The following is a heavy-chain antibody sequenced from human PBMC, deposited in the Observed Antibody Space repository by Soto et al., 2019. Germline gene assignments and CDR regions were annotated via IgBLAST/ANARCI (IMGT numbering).Heavy chain of an antibody. CDR1: GYTFTRYD. V-gene: IGHV1-8*01. Sequence: ASVKVSCKASGYTFTRYDINWVRQATGQGLEWMGWMNPNSGNTGYAQKFQGRVTMTRNTSISTAYMELSSLRSEDTAVYYCSSRGYDSYYYYYMDVWGKGTTVTSP. J-gene: IGHJ6*03. CDR2: MNPNSGNT. CDR3: SSRGYDSYYYYYMDV. D-gene: IGHD5-12*01.